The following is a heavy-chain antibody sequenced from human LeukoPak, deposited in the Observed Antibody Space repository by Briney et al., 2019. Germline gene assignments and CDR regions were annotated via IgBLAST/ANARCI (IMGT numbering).Heavy chain of an antibody. D-gene: IGHD3-22*01. Sequence: PGGSLRLSCAASGFTFNTYAMSWVRQAPGKGLEWVSAISDSGGSAYYADSVKGRFTISRDNSKNTLYLQMNSLRAEDTAVYYCAKEMRYYDSSGYPPDAFDIWGQGTMVTVSS. CDR1: GFTFNTYA. CDR2: ISDSGGSA. J-gene: IGHJ3*02. V-gene: IGHV3-23*01. CDR3: AKEMRYYDSSGYPPDAFDI.